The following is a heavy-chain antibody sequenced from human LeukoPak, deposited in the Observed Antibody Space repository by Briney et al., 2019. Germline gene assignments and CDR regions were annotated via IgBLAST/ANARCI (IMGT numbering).Heavy chain of an antibody. J-gene: IGHJ4*02. CDR1: GFTFSNYW. Sequence: PGGSLRLSCAASGFTFSNYWMSWVRQAPGKGLEWVANINHGGSEKYYVDSVKGRFTISRDNAKNSLYLQMNSLRAEDTAVYYCARDKSYGDSEDYWGRGTLVTVSS. CDR2: INHGGSEK. CDR3: ARDKSYGDSEDY. D-gene: IGHD4-17*01. V-gene: IGHV3-7*05.